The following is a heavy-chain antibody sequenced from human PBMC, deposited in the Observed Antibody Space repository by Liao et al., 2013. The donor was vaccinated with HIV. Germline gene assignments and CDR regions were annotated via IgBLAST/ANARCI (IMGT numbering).Heavy chain of an antibody. D-gene: IGHD3-22*01. J-gene: IGHJ4*02. CDR2: IYYSGST. V-gene: IGHV4-28*03. Sequence: QVQLQESGPGLVKPSDTLSLTCAVSGYSISRSNWWGWIRQPPGKGLEWIGYIYYSGSTKYNPSLKSRVTMSVDTSKNQFSLRLNSVTAADTAVYYCARGSNYYDHSGYPDYWGQGTLVTVSS. CDR1: GYSISRSNW. CDR3: ARGSNYYDHSGYPDY.